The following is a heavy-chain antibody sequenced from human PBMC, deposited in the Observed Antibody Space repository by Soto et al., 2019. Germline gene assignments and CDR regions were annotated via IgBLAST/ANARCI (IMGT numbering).Heavy chain of an antibody. Sequence: GGSLRLSCAASGFTFSSYGMHWVRQAPGKGLEWVAVISYDGSNKYYADSVKGRFTISRNNSKNTLYLQMNSLRAEDTAVYYCAKDVGATEYFYYGMDVWGEGTTVTVSS. J-gene: IGHJ6*04. CDR1: GFTFSSYG. CDR3: AKDVGATEYFYYGMDV. CDR2: ISYDGSNK. D-gene: IGHD1-26*01. V-gene: IGHV3-30*18.